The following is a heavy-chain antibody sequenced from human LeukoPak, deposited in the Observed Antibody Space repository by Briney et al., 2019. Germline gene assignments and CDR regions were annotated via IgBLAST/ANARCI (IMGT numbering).Heavy chain of an antibody. CDR1: GGSFSGYY. D-gene: IGHD3-22*01. CDR2: INHSGST. V-gene: IGHV4-34*01. Sequence: SETLSLTCAVYGGSFSGYYWSWIRQPPGKGLEWIGEINHSGSTNYNPSLKSRVTISVDTSKNQFSLKLSSVTAGDTAVYYCARGVGFSGYLHAFDIWGQGTMVTVSS. J-gene: IGHJ3*02. CDR3: ARGVGFSGYLHAFDI.